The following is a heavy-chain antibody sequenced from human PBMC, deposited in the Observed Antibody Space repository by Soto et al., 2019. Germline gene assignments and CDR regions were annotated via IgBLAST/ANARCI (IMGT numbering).Heavy chain of an antibody. V-gene: IGHV3-48*03. J-gene: IGHJ4*02. CDR2: ISNSGTTI. CDR1: GFTFSSFE. CDR3: ARDPGYSSGWPIDY. Sequence: GGSLRLSCAASGFTFSSFEMNWVRQAPGKGLEWVSYISNSGTTIYYADSVKGRFTISRDNAKNSLYMQMNSLRAEDTAVYYCARDPGYSSGWPIDYWGQGTLVTVSS. D-gene: IGHD6-19*01.